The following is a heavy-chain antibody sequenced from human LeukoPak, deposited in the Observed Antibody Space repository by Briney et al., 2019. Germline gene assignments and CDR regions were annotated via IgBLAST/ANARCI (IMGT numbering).Heavy chain of an antibody. Sequence: ASVKVSCKASXYTFTSYDINWVRQATGQGLEWMGWMNPNSGNTGYAQKFQGRVTMTRNTSISTAYMELSSLRSEDTAVYYCARRIAAAGTLYYYYYMDVWGKGTTVTVSS. J-gene: IGHJ6*03. CDR1: XYTFTSYD. CDR2: MNPNSGNT. D-gene: IGHD6-13*01. V-gene: IGHV1-8*01. CDR3: ARRIAAAGTLYYYYYMDV.